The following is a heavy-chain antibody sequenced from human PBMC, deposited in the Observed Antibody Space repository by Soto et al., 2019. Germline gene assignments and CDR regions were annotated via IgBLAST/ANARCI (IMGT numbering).Heavy chain of an antibody. CDR1: GYTFTGFD. Sequence: ASVKVSCKTSGYTFTGFDINWVRQAPGQGLEWMGWMNTNTGNTGYAQKFQGRVTMTRDTSISTAYMELRRLRSEDTAVYYCARVVRFFGGHAGYWGQGTLVTVSS. CDR2: MNTNTGNT. V-gene: IGHV1-8*01. CDR3: ARVVRFFGGHAGY. D-gene: IGHD3-3*01. J-gene: IGHJ4*02.